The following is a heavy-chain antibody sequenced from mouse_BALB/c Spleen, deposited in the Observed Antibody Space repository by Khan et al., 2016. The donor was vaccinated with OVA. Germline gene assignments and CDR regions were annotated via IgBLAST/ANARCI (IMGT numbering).Heavy chain of an antibody. CDR3: ARSVTITTVVATDFDY. CDR2: ISYSGRT. J-gene: IGHJ2*01. D-gene: IGHD1-1*01. V-gene: IGHV3-2*02. Sequence: EVQLQESGPGLVKPSQSLSLTCTVTGYSITSDYAWNWIRQFPGNKLEWMGYISYSGRTSYNPSLKSRISITRDPSKNQFFLHLNSVTTEDTATYYCARSVTITTVVATDFDYWGQGTTLTVSS. CDR1: GYSITSDYA.